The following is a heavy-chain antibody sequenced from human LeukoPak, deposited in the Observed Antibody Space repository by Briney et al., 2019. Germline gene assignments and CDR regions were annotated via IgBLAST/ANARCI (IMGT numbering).Heavy chain of an antibody. CDR1: GFTFSTYW. Sequence: KAGGSLRLSCAASGFTFSTYWMHWVRQAPGKGLEWVGRIKSKNVGGTTDYAAPVKGRFTISRDDSKNTVYLQMNSLKIEDTAVYYCTSHAAFDPWGQGTLVTVSS. J-gene: IGHJ5*02. CDR2: IKSKNVGGTT. V-gene: IGHV3-15*01. CDR3: TSHAAFDP.